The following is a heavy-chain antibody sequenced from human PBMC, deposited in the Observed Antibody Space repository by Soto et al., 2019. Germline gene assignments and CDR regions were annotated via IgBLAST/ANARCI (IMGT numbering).Heavy chain of an antibody. J-gene: IGHJ2*01. CDR2: IYYSGST. D-gene: IGHD6-13*01. V-gene: IGHV4-30-4*01. CDR3: ASDQGAAAGHGWYFYL. Sequence: QVQLQESGPGLVKPSQTLSLTCTVSGGSISSGDYYWSWIRQPPGKGLEWIGYIYYSGSTYYNPSRKNRVNISVDTSTNPFSLKLSSVTAADTAVYYCASDQGAAAGHGWYFYLWGRGTLVTVSS. CDR1: GGSISSGDYY.